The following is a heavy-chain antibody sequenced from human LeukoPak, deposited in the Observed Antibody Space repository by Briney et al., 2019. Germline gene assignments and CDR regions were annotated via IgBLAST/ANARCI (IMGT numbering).Heavy chain of an antibody. J-gene: IGHJ3*02. CDR1: GFTFSSNN. CDR2: ISYDGSNK. CDR3: AREGPRLVVLTYDAFDI. D-gene: IGHD3-22*01. V-gene: IGHV3-30*03. Sequence: GGSLRLSCAASGFTFSSNNMNWVRQAPGKGLEWVAVISYDGSNKYYADSVKGRFTISRDNSKNTLYLQMNSLRAEDTAVYYCAREGPRLVVLTYDAFDIWGQGTMVTVSS.